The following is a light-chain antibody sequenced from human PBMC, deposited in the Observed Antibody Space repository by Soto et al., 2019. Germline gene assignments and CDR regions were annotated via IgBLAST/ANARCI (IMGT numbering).Light chain of an antibody. V-gene: IGKV3-11*01. CDR1: QSVSSY. J-gene: IGKJ4*01. CDR3: QQRSNWLLT. CDR2: DAS. Sequence: EIMLTQSPATLSLSPGERATLSCRASQSVSSYLAWYQQKPGQAPRLLMYDASNRATGIPARFSGSGSGTDFTLTISSLEPEDFAVYYCQQRSNWLLTFGGGTKVEIK.